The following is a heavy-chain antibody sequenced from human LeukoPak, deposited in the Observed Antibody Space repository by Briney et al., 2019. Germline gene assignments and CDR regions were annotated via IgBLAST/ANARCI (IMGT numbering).Heavy chain of an antibody. J-gene: IGHJ4*02. CDR1: GGSFSGYY. D-gene: IGHD2-15*01. Sequence: SETLSLTCAVYGGSFSGYYWSWIRQPPGKGLEWIGEINHSGSTNYNPSLKSRVTISVDTSKNQFSLKLSSVTAADTAVYYCARERKGFCDYWGQGTLVTVSS. CDR2: INHSGST. CDR3: ARERKGFCDY. V-gene: IGHV4-34*01.